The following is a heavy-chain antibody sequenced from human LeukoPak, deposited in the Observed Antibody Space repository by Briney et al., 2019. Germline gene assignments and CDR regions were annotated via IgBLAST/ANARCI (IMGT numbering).Heavy chain of an antibody. J-gene: IGHJ5*02. D-gene: IGHD1-7*01. CDR2: IWYDASNK. CDR1: GXTFSSFG. Sequence: GGSLRLSCAASGXTFSSFGMHWVRQAPGKGLEWVAVIWYDASNKYYADSVKGRFTISRDNSKNTLYLHMNSLRDDDTAVYYCVRGVGVSRFNYLDPWGQGTLVIVSS. V-gene: IGHV3-33*01. CDR3: VRGVGVSRFNYLDP.